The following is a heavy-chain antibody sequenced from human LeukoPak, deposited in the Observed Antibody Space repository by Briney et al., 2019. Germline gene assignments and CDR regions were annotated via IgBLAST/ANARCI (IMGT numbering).Heavy chain of an antibody. CDR1: GFTFSNCW. V-gene: IGHV3-7*03. CDR3: AKDGGLWVSAHWGDS. CDR2: IKQDGSET. J-gene: IGHJ4*02. Sequence: GGSLRLSCTASGFTFSNCWMTWVRQAPGKGLEWVANIKQDGSETYYVDSVRGRFAISRDNAKNTLFLQMNSLRAEDTAVYYCAKDGGLWVSAHWGDSWGRGTLVTVSS. D-gene: IGHD7-27*01.